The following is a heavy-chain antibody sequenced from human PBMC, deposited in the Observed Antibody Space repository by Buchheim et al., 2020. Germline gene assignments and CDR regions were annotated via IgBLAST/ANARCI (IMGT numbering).Heavy chain of an antibody. CDR3: AKDHCSSTSCYVRTLSVLLGWFDP. Sequence: EVQLLESGGGLVQPGGSLRLSCAASGFTFSSYAMSWVRQAPGKGLEWVSAISGSGGSTYYADSVKGRFTISRDNSKNTLYLQMNSLRAEDTAVYYCAKDHCSSTSCYVRTLSVLLGWFDPWGQGTL. J-gene: IGHJ5*02. D-gene: IGHD2-2*01. CDR2: ISGSGGST. V-gene: IGHV3-23*01. CDR1: GFTFSSYA.